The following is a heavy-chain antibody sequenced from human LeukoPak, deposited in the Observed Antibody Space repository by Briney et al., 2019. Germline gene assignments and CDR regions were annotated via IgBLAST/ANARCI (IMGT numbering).Heavy chain of an antibody. CDR3: AKNPTSGYYDSSGKKYYYYMDV. CDR1: GGSISSSSYY. V-gene: IGHV4-39*07. J-gene: IGHJ6*03. Sequence: SETLSLTCTVSGGSISSSSYYWGWIRQPPGKGLEWIGSIYYSGSTYYNPSLKSRVTISVDTSKNQFSLKLSSVTAADTAVYYCAKNPTSGYYDSSGKKYYYYMDVWGKGTTVTISS. D-gene: IGHD3-22*01. CDR2: IYYSGST.